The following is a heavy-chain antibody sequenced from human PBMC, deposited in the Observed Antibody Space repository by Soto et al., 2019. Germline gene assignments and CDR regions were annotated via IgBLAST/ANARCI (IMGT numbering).Heavy chain of an antibody. CDR3: AKDGSLLNRSPANPGFDY. J-gene: IGHJ4*02. CDR1: GFTFSSYG. CDR2: ISYDGSNK. Sequence: GGSLRLSCAASGFTFSSYGMHWVRQAPGKGLEWVAVISYDGSNKYYADSVKGRFTISRDNSKNTLYLQMNSLRAEDTAVYYCAKDGSLLNRSPANPGFDYWGQGTLVTVSS. V-gene: IGHV3-30*18. D-gene: IGHD1-26*01.